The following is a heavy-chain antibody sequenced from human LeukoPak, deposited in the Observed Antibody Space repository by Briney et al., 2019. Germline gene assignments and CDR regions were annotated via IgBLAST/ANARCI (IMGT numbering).Heavy chain of an antibody. V-gene: IGHV3-74*01. D-gene: IGHD2/OR15-2a*01. CDR1: GFTFSSYW. J-gene: IGHJ4*02. CDR3: AREAPALYYFDY. Sequence: GGSLRLSCAASGFTFSSYWMHWVRQAPGKGLVWVSRINTDGSSTSYADSVKGRFTISRDNAKNTLYLQMNSLRAEDTAVYYCAREAPALYYFDYWGQGTLVTVSS. CDR2: INTDGSST.